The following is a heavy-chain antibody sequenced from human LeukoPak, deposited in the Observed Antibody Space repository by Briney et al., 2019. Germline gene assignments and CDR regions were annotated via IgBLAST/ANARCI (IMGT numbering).Heavy chain of an antibody. CDR2: IYPGDSDT. V-gene: IGHV5-51*01. D-gene: IGHD6-13*01. J-gene: IGHJ4*02. CDR3: ARPGAGIYFDY. CDR1: GYXFASYW. Sequence: GVTLKISCTGSGYXFASYWLCWGRQIPRKGLEWMGIIYPGDSDTRYSPSFQGQVTISADKSISPAYLQWSSLKAPDTAMYYCARPGAGIYFDYWGQGTLVTVSS.